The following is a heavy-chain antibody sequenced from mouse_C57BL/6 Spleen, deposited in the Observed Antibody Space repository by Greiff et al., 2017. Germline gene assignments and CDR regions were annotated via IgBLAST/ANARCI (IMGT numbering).Heavy chain of an antibody. CDR3: ASFLHAY. Sequence: VQLQQPGAELVKPGASVKMSCKASGYTFTSYWITWVKQRPGQGLEWIGDIYPGSGSTNYNEKFKSKATLTVDKSSSTAYMQLSNLTSEDSAVYDCASFLHAYWGQGTLVTVSA. CDR1: GYTFTSYW. J-gene: IGHJ3*01. CDR2: IYPGSGST. V-gene: IGHV1-55*01.